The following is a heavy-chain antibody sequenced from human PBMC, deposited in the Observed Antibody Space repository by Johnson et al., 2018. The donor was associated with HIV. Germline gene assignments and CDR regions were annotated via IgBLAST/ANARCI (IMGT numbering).Heavy chain of an antibody. Sequence: VQLVESGGGLVQPGGSLRLSCAASGFTFSNDWMSWVRQAPGKGLEWVANIKQDGNDKYYADSVKGRFNISRDNSKNTLYLQMSGLRVEDTAVYYCMTDILTGYYNPDGFDLWGQGTMVTVS. CDR2: IKQDGNDK. CDR1: GFTFSNDW. CDR3: MTDILTGYYNPDGFDL. J-gene: IGHJ3*01. D-gene: IGHD3-9*01. V-gene: IGHV3-7*01.